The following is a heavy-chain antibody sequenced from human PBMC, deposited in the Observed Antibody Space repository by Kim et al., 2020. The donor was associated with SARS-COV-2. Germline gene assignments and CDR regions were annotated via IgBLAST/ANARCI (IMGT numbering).Heavy chain of an antibody. D-gene: IGHD3-22*01. V-gene: IGHV3-9*01. J-gene: IGHJ1*01. Sequence: GRFTISRDNAKNSLYLQMNSLRAEDTALYYCAKEGIYDSSGYYSFAYFQHWGQGTLVTVSS. CDR3: AKEGIYDSSGYYSFAYFQH.